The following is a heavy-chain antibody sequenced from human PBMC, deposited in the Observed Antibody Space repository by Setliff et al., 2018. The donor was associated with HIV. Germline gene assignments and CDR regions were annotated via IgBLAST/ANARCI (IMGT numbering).Heavy chain of an antibody. Sequence: ASVKVSCKASGYSFTTYFMHWVRQAPGKGLEWMGRVDPENGKTLYAENLRGRITITADTSTDTAYMELNSLRSEDTAMYYCATLDYYGSQTYNLALHYWGQGTLVTVSS. CDR1: GYSFTTYF. CDR2: VDPENGKT. D-gene: IGHD3-10*01. V-gene: IGHV1-69-2*01. CDR3: ATLDYYGSQTYNLALHY. J-gene: IGHJ4*02.